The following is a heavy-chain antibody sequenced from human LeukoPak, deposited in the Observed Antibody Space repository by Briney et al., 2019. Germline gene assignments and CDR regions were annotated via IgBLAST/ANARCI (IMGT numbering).Heavy chain of an antibody. J-gene: IGHJ6*03. Sequence: GGSLRLSCAASGFTFSDYYMSWIRQAPGKGLEWVSYISSSGSTIYYADSVKGRFTISRDNAKNSLYLQMNSLRAEDTAVYYCARDSRGGATRSYYYYYYMDVWGKGTTVTVSS. CDR3: ARDSRGGATRSYYYYYYMDV. V-gene: IGHV3-11*04. CDR1: GFTFSDYY. CDR2: ISSSGSTI. D-gene: IGHD1-26*01.